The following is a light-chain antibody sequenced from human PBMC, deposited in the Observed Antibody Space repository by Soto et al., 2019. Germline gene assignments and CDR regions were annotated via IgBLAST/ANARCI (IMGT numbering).Light chain of an antibody. Sequence: QSVLTQPASVSGSPGQSITISCTGSSSDVGGYDFVSWYQLPPGKAPKLMIYGVSNRPSGVSDRFSGSKSGNTASLTISGLQAEDEGDYYCSSYTSSSTHVIFGGGTKLTVL. V-gene: IGLV2-14*01. J-gene: IGLJ2*01. CDR2: GVS. CDR1: SSDVGGYDF. CDR3: SSYTSSSTHVI.